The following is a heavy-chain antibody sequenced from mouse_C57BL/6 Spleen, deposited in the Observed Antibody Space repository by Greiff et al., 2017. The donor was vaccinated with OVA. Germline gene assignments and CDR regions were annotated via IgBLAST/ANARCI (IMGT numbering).Heavy chain of an antibody. CDR1: GYTFTSYW. V-gene: IGHV1-53*01. D-gene: IGHD2-1*01. CDR2: INPSNGGT. Sequence: QVQLKQSGTELVKPGASVKLSCKASGYTFTSYWMHWVKQRPGQGLEWIGNINPSNGGTNYNEKFKSKATLTVDKSSSTAYMQLSSLTSEDSAVYYCASYGNYVSWFAYWGQGTLVTVSA. CDR3: ASYGNYVSWFAY. J-gene: IGHJ3*01.